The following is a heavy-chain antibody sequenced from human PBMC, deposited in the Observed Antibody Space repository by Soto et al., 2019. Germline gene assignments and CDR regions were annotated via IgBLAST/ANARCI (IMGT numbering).Heavy chain of an antibody. D-gene: IGHD3-16*01. Sequence: GGSLRLSCAVSGFTFDDNAMHWVRQAPEKGLEWVSGINWKSDIGYADSVKGRFTISRDNAENSLYLQMSSLRAEDTALYYCAISQDRGGRTTFIYWGQGAQVTVSS. V-gene: IGHV3-9*01. J-gene: IGHJ4*02. CDR2: INWKSDI. CDR3: AISQDRGGRTTFIY. CDR1: GFTFDDNA.